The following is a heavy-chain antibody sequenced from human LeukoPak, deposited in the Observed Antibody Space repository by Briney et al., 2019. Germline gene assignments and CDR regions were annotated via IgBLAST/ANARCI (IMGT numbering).Heavy chain of an antibody. CDR1: GFTFSSNW. Sequence: GGSLRLSCAASGFTFSSNWMHWVRQAPGKELLWVSRINSDGSSTSYADSVKGRFPISRDNAKNTLYLQMNSLRAEDTAVYYCARRIAAAAAPYYFDHWGQGTLVTVSS. D-gene: IGHD6-13*01. J-gene: IGHJ4*02. CDR3: ARRIAAAAAPYYFDH. V-gene: IGHV3-74*01. CDR2: INSDGSST.